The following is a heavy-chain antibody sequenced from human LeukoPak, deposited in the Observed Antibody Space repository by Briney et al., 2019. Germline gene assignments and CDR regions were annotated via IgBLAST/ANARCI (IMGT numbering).Heavy chain of an antibody. CDR2: IFADDLT. Sequence: GGSLRLSCVVSGFSVSDHYMSWVRQAPGKGLQWLSVIFADDLTYYEDSIKGRFTISRDNSKNTLYLQMNSLRAEGTAVYYCATLQAPTVTKPIDYWGQGTLVTVSS. CDR3: ATLQAPTVTKPIDY. V-gene: IGHV3-53*01. CDR1: GFSVSDHY. J-gene: IGHJ4*02. D-gene: IGHD4-17*01.